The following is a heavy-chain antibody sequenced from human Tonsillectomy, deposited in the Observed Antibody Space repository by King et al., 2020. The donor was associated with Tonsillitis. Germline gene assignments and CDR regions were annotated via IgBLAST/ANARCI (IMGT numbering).Heavy chain of an antibody. CDR3: ARPSGWTTVHYYHYYYGLDV. Sequence: VQLVESGGGLVKPGGSLRLSCAASGFTFSDYHMSWIRQAPGKGLEWVSYISSSGSPIYYADSVKGRFTISRDNAENALYLQMNSLRAEDTAVYYCARPSGWTTVHYYHYYYGLDVWGQGTTVTVSS. CDR1: GFTFSDYH. D-gene: IGHD6-19*01. J-gene: IGHJ6*02. CDR2: ISSSGSPI. V-gene: IGHV3-11*01.